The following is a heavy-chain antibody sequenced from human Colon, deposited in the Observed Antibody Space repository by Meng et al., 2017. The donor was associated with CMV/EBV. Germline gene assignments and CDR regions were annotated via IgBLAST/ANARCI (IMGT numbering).Heavy chain of an antibody. V-gene: IGHV1-2*02. CDR2: INPKSGDT. CDR3: ARDLWSGSSDYFDY. Sequence: QGQMVQSGGEVKKPGASVKVSCKASGYTFTGFYIQWVRQAPGQGLEWMGWINPKSGDTIYEQKFQGRVTMTRDTSISTVYMDLNSLRSDDTAVYFCARDLWSGSSDYFDYWGQGTLVTVSS. D-gene: IGHD3-3*01. J-gene: IGHJ4*02. CDR1: GYTFTGFY.